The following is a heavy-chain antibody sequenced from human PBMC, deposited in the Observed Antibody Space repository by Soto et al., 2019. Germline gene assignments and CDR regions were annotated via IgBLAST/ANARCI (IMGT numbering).Heavy chain of an antibody. Sequence: QSRSLASASSGDSVSSNSAAWNWIRQSPSRGLEWLGRTYCRSKWYRDYALSLKSRITIDPDTSKNQFSLQLNSVTPEDTAVYYCTICYRSEGRLSYLNCGFGHWCRGTRVTVSS. CDR3: TICYRSEGRLSYLNCGFGH. D-gene: IGHD2-21*01. J-gene: IGHJ4*02. CDR1: GDSVSSNSAA. CDR2: TYCRSKWYR. V-gene: IGHV6-1*01.